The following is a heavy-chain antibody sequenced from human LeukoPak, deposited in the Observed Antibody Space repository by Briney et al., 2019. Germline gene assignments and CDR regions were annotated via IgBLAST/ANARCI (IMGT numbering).Heavy chain of an antibody. Sequence: PGGSLRLSRAASGFTFSSYAMSWVRQAPGKGLEWVSAISGSGGSTYYADSVKGRFTISRDNSKNTLYLQMNSLRAEDTAVYYCAKIALSIPLAARRLYFDYWGQGTLVTVSS. D-gene: IGHD6-6*01. CDR1: GFTFSSYA. V-gene: IGHV3-23*01. CDR3: AKIALSIPLAARRLYFDY. J-gene: IGHJ4*02. CDR2: ISGSGGST.